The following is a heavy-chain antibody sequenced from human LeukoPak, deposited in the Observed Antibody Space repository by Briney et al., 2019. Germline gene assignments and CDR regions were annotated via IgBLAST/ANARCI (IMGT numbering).Heavy chain of an antibody. J-gene: IGHJ4*02. CDR1: GFTFSSYG. D-gene: IGHD5-24*01. CDR2: ISYDGSNQ. V-gene: IGHV3-30*18. Sequence: PGGSLRLSCAASGFTFSSYGMHWVRQAPGKGLEWVAVISYDGSNQYYADSVKGRFTISRDNAKNTLYLQMNSLRAEDTAVYYCVKDLGWLQYGGYWGQGTLVTVSS. CDR3: VKDLGWLQYGGY.